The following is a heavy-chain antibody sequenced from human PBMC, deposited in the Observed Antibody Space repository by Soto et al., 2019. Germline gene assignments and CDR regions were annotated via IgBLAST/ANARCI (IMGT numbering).Heavy chain of an antibody. D-gene: IGHD3-22*01. CDR1: GGSISSSTYY. J-gene: IGHJ4*02. CDR2: IYYSGST. CDR3: ARLNYDSSGYRLDY. Sequence: ASETLSLTCTVSGGSISSSTYYWGWIRQPPGKGLEWIGNIYYSGSTSYNPSLKSRVTISVDTSKNQFSLKLASVTAADTALYYCARLNYDSSGYRLDYWGQGTLVTVSS. V-gene: IGHV4-39*01.